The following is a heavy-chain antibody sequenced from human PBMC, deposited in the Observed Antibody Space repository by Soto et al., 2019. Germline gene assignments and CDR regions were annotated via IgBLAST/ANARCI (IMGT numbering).Heavy chain of an antibody. J-gene: IGHJ6*02. Sequence: ASVKVSCKASGYTFTSYAMHWVRQAPGQRLEWMGWINAGNGNTKYSQKFQGRVTITRDTSASTAYMELSSLRSEDTAVYYCARSIVATIFPSPDYYYGMDVWGQGTTVTVS. CDR3: ARSIVATIFPSPDYYYGMDV. D-gene: IGHD5-12*01. CDR1: GYTFTSYA. CDR2: INAGNGNT. V-gene: IGHV1-3*01.